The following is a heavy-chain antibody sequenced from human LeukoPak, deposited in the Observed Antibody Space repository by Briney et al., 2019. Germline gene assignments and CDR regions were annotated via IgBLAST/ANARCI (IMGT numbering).Heavy chain of an antibody. Sequence: ASVKVSCKASGYTFTSYAMHWVRQAPGQRLEWMGWINAGNGNTKYSQKFQGRVTITRDTSASTAYMELSSLRSEDTAVYYCARYSSGWYEDYFDYWGQGTLVTVSS. CDR3: ARYSSGWYEDYFDY. D-gene: IGHD6-19*01. J-gene: IGHJ4*02. V-gene: IGHV1-3*01. CDR2: INAGNGNT. CDR1: GYTFTSYA.